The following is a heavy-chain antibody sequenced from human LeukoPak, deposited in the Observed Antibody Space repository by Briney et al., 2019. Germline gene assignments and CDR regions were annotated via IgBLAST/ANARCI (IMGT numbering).Heavy chain of an antibody. CDR3: AKIPRKTFDY. Sequence: GGSLRLSCAASGFTFSSYAMSWVRQAPGKGLEWVSAISGNGGSTYYADSVKGRFTISRDNSRNTLYLQMNSLRAEDTAVYYCAKIPRKTFDYWGQGTLVTVSS. J-gene: IGHJ4*02. CDR1: GFTFSSYA. V-gene: IGHV3-23*01. CDR2: ISGNGGST.